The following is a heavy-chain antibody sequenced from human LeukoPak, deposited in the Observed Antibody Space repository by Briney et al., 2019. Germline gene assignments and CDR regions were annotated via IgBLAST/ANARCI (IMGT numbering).Heavy chain of an antibody. J-gene: IGHJ4*01. D-gene: IGHD3-3*01. Sequence: ASVKVSCKASGYIFSNYGISWVRQAPGQGLEWMGWISGHNGNTNYAQKDQDRVTMTTDTSTNTAYMELKTLRSDDTAVYFCARDHPGSYYDVWSGYYNDDGGADYWGHGTLVTVSS. CDR2: ISGHNGNT. CDR3: ARDHPGSYYDVWSGYYNDDGGADY. V-gene: IGHV1-18*01. CDR1: GYIFSNYG.